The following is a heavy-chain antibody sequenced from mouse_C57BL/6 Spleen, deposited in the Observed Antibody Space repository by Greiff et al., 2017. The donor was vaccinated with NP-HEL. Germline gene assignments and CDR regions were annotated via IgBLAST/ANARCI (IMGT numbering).Heavy chain of an antibody. V-gene: IGHV1-19*01. CDR2: INPYNGGT. Sequence: EVQLQQSGPVLVKPGASVKMSCKASGYTFTDYYMNWVKQSHGKSLEWIGVINPYNGGTSYNQKFKGKATLTVDKSSSTAYMELNSLTSEDSAVYYCARSAITTVVGYYFDYWGQGTTLTVSS. D-gene: IGHD1-1*01. J-gene: IGHJ2*01. CDR1: GYTFTDYY. CDR3: ARSAITTVVGYYFDY.